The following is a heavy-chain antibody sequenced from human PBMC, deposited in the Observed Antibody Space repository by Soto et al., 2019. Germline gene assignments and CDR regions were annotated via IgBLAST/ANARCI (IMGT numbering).Heavy chain of an antibody. CDR1: GFTFSSYA. V-gene: IGHV3-23*01. D-gene: IGHD3-9*01. J-gene: IGHJ4*02. Sequence: EVQLLESGGGLVQPGGSLRLSCAASGFTFSSYAMSWVRQAPGKGLEWVSVISGSGDFTFYADSVKGRFTISRDNSKNNLYLQMNSLRAEDTAVYYCAKTQTDILDYWGQGTLVTVSS. CDR3: AKTQTDILDY. CDR2: ISGSGDFT.